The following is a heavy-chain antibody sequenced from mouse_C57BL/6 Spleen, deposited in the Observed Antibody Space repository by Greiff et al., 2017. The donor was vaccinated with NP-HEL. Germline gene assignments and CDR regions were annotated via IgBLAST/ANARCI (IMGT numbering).Heavy chain of an antibody. CDR1: GYTFTSYW. J-gene: IGHJ2*01. CDR3: ARSYDGYYDYFDY. V-gene: IGHV1-52*01. Sequence: QVQLQQPGAELVRPGSSVKLSCKASGYTFTSYWMHWVKQRPIQGLEWIGNIDPSDSETHYNQKFKDKATLTVDKSSSTAYMQLSSLTSEDSAVYYCARSYDGYYDYFDYWGQGTTLTVSS. D-gene: IGHD2-3*01. CDR2: IDPSDSET.